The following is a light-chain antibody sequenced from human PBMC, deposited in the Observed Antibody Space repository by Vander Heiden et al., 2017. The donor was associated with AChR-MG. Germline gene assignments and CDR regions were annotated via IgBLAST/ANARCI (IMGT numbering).Light chain of an antibody. J-gene: IGKJ2*01. CDR3: QQSYSTMYT. V-gene: IGKV1-39*01. CDR1: QSISSY. Sequence: IQMTHSPSSLSASVGDRVTITCRASQSISSYLNWSQQKPGKAPKLLIYAASSLQSGVPSRFSGSGSGTDFTLTISSLKPEDFATYYCQQSYSTMYTFGQGTKLEIK. CDR2: AAS.